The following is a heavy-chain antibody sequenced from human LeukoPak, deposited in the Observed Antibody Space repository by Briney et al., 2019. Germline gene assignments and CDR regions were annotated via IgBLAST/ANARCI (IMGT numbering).Heavy chain of an antibody. V-gene: IGHV3-9*01. CDR3: AKGYDFWSGYWDY. D-gene: IGHD3-3*01. CDR1: GFTFDDYV. CDR2: ISWNSGSI. Sequence: GRSLRLSCAASGFTFDDYVMHWVRQAPGKGLEWVSGISWNSGSIGYADSVKGRFTISRDNAKNSLYLQMNSLRAEDTALYYCAKGYDFWSGYWDYWGQGTLVTVSS. J-gene: IGHJ4*02.